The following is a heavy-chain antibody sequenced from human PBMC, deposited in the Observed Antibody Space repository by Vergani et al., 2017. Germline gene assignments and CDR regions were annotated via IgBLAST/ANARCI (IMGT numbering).Heavy chain of an antibody. J-gene: IGHJ4*02. CDR1: GFTVSSNY. V-gene: IGHV3-66*01. CDR2: IYSGGST. CDR3: AREGGIAARPFDY. Sequence: EVQLVESGGGLVQPGGSLRLSCAASGFTVSSNYMSWVRQAPGQGLEWVSVIYSGGSTYYADSVKGRFTISRDNSKNTLYLQMNSLRAEDTAVYYCAREGGIAARPFDYWGQGTLVTVSS. D-gene: IGHD6-6*01.